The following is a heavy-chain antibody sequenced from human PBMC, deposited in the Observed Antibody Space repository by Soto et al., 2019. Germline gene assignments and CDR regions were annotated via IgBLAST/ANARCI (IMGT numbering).Heavy chain of an antibody. CDR2: IYYSGST. CDR1: GGSISSYY. J-gene: IGHJ5*01. V-gene: IGHV4-59*01. CDR3: ARDRVGVSSTWFAS. D-gene: IGHD1-26*01. Sequence: SETLSLTCTVSGGSISSYYWSWIRQPPGKGLEWIGYIYYSGSTNYNPALKSRVTTSVDTSKNQFSLKLTSVTAADTAVYYCARDRVGVSSTWFASWARGTLVTVSS.